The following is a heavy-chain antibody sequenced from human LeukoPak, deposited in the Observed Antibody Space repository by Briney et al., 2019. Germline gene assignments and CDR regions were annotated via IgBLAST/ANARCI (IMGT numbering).Heavy chain of an antibody. CDR3: ARGLVTRYTPYNWFDP. J-gene: IGHJ5*02. V-gene: IGHV1-18*01. CDR1: GYTFTSYG. CDR2: ISAYNGDT. Sequence: GASVKVSCKASGYTFTSYGINWVRQAPGQGLEWMGRISAYNGDTNYAQKLQGRVTMTTDTSTSTAYMELRSLRSDDTAVYYCARGLVTRYTPYNWFDPWGQGTLVTVSS. D-gene: IGHD2-21*02.